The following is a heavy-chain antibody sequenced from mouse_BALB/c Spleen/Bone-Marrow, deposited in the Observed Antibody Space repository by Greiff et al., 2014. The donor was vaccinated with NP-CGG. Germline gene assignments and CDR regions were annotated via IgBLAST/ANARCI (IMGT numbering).Heavy chain of an antibody. CDR3: ARDWYYYGSSSSWFAH. D-gene: IGHD1-1*02. J-gene: IGHJ3*01. Sequence: EVQLQQSGSELVKPGASVKISCKTSGYTFTEYTIHWVKQSHGKSLEWIGGINPKNGGTTYKQKFKGKATLTVDKSSSTAYMELRSLTSEDSAVYYCARDWYYYGSSSSWFAHWGQGTLVTVSA. CDR1: GYTFTEYT. V-gene: IGHV1-18*01. CDR2: INPKNGGT.